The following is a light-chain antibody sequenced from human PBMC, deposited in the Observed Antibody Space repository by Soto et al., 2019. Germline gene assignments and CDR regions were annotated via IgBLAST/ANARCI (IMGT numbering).Light chain of an antibody. J-gene: IGKJ1*01. CDR1: QDIRDE. CDR2: AAS. V-gene: IGKV1-6*01. Sequence: AIQMTQSPFSLSASVGDRVTITCRASQDIRDEVGWYQQKPGKAPKLLISAASNLQSGVPSRFSGSGSATDFTLTISSLQPEDFDTYYCLQDYGYPRTFGQGTKVESK. CDR3: LQDYGYPRT.